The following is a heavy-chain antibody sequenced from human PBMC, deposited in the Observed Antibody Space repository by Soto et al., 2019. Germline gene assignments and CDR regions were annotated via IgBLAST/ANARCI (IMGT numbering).Heavy chain of an antibody. Sequence: QVQLVESGGDVVQPGTSLRLSCASSGFTFTNYGLHWVRQAPGKGLEWVAAISYDGSNEYYADSVKGRFTISRDYSKKMLYLQMDSLRPEDTAVYYCAKDGAPRYCTRSSCHPAGAYWGQGTLVTVSS. V-gene: IGHV3-30*18. D-gene: IGHD2-2*01. CDR3: AKDGAPRYCTRSSCHPAGAY. J-gene: IGHJ4*02. CDR1: GFTFTNYG. CDR2: ISYDGSNE.